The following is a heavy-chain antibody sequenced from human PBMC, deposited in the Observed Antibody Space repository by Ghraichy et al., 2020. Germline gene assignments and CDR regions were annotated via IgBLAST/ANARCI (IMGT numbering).Heavy chain of an antibody. Sequence: GESLKISCKGSGYSFTSYWIGWVRQMPGKGLEWMGIIYPGDSDTRYSPSFQGQVTISADKSISTAYLQWSSLKASDTAMYYCARQILTGYDPRGDAFDIWGQGTMVTVSS. CDR1: GYSFTSYW. J-gene: IGHJ3*02. CDR3: ARQILTGYDPRGDAFDI. CDR2: IYPGDSDT. V-gene: IGHV5-51*01. D-gene: IGHD3-9*01.